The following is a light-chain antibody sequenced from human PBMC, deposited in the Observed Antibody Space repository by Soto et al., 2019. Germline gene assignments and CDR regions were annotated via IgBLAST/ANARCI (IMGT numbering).Light chain of an antibody. CDR1: SSNIWGNS. CDR3: GSWDSSLSAYV. V-gene: IGLV1-51*01. Sequence: QSVLTQPPSVSAAPGQKVTISCSGSSSNIWGNSVSWYQQLPGTAPKLLIYDDNKRPSGIPDRFSGSKSGTSATLGITGFQTGDEADYYCGSWDSSLSAYVFGTGPKVTVL. J-gene: IGLJ1*01. CDR2: DDN.